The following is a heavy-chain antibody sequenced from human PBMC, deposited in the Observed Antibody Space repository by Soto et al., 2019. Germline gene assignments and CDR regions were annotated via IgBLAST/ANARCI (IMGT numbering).Heavy chain of an antibody. J-gene: IGHJ5*02. CDR1: GFSLSNSGVG. D-gene: IGHD3-3*01. CDR2: TYWDDDK. V-gene: IGHV2-5*02. CDR3: AHAASVTIFGVIRRWFDP. Sequence: SGPTLVNPTHTLTLTCTFSGFSLSNSGVGVGWIRQPPGKALEWLALTYWDDDKRYSPSLKSRLTITKDTSKNQVVLTMTNMDPVDTATYYCAHAASVTIFGVIRRWFDPWGQGTLVTVSS.